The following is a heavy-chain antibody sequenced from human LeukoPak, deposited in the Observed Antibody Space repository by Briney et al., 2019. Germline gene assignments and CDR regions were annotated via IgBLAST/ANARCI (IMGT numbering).Heavy chain of an antibody. CDR3: ARDGSSWSNWLDP. Sequence: GGSLRLSCAASGFTFSSYWMHWVRQVPGKGLVWVSRINSDGTSTSYADSVKGQFTISRDSAKNTLYLQMNSLRAEDTAVYYCARDGSSWSNWLDPWGQGTLVTVSS. J-gene: IGHJ5*02. CDR1: GFTFSSYW. CDR2: INSDGTST. V-gene: IGHV3-74*01. D-gene: IGHD6-13*01.